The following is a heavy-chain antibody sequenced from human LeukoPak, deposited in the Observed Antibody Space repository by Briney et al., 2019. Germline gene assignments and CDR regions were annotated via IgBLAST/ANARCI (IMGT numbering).Heavy chain of an antibody. CDR2: INTNTGNP. D-gene: IGHD4-17*01. Sequence: ASVKVSCKASGYSFTGSAMNWVRQAPGQGLEWMGWINTNTGNPTYAQGFTGRFVFSLDTSVSTAHIQISSLKTEDTAVYFCARSQTYGDHPPFDYWGQGTLVTASS. CDR1: GYSFTGSA. CDR3: ARSQTYGDHPPFDY. J-gene: IGHJ4*02. V-gene: IGHV7-4-1*02.